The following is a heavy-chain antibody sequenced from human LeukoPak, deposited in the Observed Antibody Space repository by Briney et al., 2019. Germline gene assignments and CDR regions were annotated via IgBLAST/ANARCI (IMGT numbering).Heavy chain of an antibody. CDR3: ARIPSTMVPYYYGMDV. Sequence: ASVKVSCKASGYTFTSYGISWVRQAPGQGLEWMGWISAYNGNTNYAQKLQGRATMTTDTSTSTAYMELRSLRSDDTAVYYCARIPSTMVPYYYGMDVWGQGTTVTVSS. CDR2: ISAYNGNT. V-gene: IGHV1-18*01. D-gene: IGHD3-10*01. J-gene: IGHJ6*02. CDR1: GYTFTSYG.